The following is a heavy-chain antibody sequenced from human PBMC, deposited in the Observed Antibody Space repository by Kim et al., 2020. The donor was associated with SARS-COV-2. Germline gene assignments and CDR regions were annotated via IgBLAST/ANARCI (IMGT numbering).Heavy chain of an antibody. Sequence: GGSLRLSCAASGFTFSNAWMSWVRQAPGKGLEWVGRIKSKTDGGTTDYAAPVKGRFTISRDDSKNTLYLQMNSLKTEDTAVYYCTTYYDILTGYSSGAFDIWGQGTMVTVSS. D-gene: IGHD3-9*01. CDR3: TTYYDILTGYSSGAFDI. J-gene: IGHJ3*02. V-gene: IGHV3-15*01. CDR1: GFTFSNAW. CDR2: IKSKTDGGTT.